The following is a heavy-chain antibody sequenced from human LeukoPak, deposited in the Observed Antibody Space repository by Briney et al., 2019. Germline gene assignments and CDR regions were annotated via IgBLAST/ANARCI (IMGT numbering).Heavy chain of an antibody. CDR1: GYTLTEVS. CDR3: ATEAAYGNFGELLA. Sequence: ASAKVSCTVSGYTLTEVSIHWVRQAPGKGLEWMAGFDPDDGETIYAQKFQGRVTMTEDTSTDTAYMELSSLRSEDTAMYYCATEAAYGNFGELLAWGQGSLVTVSS. V-gene: IGHV1-24*01. CDR2: FDPDDGET. D-gene: IGHD3-10*01. J-gene: IGHJ5*02.